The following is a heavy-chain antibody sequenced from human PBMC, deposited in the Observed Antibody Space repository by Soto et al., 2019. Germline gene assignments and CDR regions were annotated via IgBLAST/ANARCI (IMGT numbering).Heavy chain of an antibody. V-gene: IGHV1-46*01. D-gene: IGHD2-15*01. CDR1: GYTFTSYY. CDR3: ASGHPIGYCSGGSCYSDNLAFDI. J-gene: IGHJ3*02. Sequence: GASVKVSCKASGYTFTSYYMHWVRQAPGQGLEWMGIINPSGGSTSYAQKFQGRVTMTSDTSRSTVYMELSSLRYEDTAVYYCASGHPIGYCSGGSCYSDNLAFDIWGQGTMVTVSS. CDR2: INPSGGST.